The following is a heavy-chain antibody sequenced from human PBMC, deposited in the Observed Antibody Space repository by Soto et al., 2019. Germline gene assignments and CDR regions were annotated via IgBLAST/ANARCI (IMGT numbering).Heavy chain of an antibody. CDR2: IYYSGST. CDR3: ARDPISGTGRHNYYHGTDV. J-gene: IGHJ6*02. Sequence: QVQLQESGPGLVKPSETLSLNCSVSGGSVSNGFYYWNWIRQTPGKGLEWIGYIYYSGSTNYNPSLKSRVTISADTSKNQFSLRLSSVTAADTAVYYCARDPISGTGRHNYYHGTDVWGHGTKVTVS. D-gene: IGHD1-7*01. V-gene: IGHV4-61*01. CDR1: GGSVSNGFYY.